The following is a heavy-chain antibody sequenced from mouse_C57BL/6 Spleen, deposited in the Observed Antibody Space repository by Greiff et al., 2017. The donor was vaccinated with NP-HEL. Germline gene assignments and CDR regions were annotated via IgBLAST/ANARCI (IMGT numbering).Heavy chain of an antibody. J-gene: IGHJ4*01. CDR1: GFTFSDYG. V-gene: IGHV5-17*01. CDR3: ASSHYYDAMDY. D-gene: IGHD1-2*01. Sequence: EVQGVESGGGLVKPGGSLKLSCAASGFTFSDYGMHWVRQAPEKGLEWVAYISSGSSTIYYADTVKGRFTISRDNAKNTLFLQMTSLRSEDTAMYYCASSHYYDAMDYWGQGTSVTVSS. CDR2: ISSGSSTI.